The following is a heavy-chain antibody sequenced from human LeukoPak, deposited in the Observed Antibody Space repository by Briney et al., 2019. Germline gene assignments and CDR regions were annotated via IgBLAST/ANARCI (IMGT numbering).Heavy chain of an antibody. J-gene: IGHJ4*02. CDR1: GGTFSSYA. CDR3: AKKREIAVAADLDY. CDR2: ISGSGGST. V-gene: IGHV3-23*01. Sequence: PGGSLRLSCAASGGTFSSYAMSWVRQAPGKGLELVSTISGSGGSTYYADSVKSRLTISRDNSTNTLYLQMNSLRAEDTAVYYCAKKREIAVAADLDYWGQGTLVTVSS. D-gene: IGHD6-19*01.